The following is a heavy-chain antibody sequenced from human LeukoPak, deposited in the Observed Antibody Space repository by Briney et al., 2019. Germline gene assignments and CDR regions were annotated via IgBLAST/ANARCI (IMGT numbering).Heavy chain of an antibody. CDR2: ISTFNGHT. CDR3: ARRHLIGNGYFDH. D-gene: IGHD4-23*01. V-gene: IGHV1-18*01. CDR1: GYAFSNYG. J-gene: IGHJ4*02. Sequence: GASVKVSCKASGYAFSNYGLAWLRRAPGQGLQWLGWISTFNGHTNYAQIVRDRVTMTTDTSTNTAYLELRSLRSDDTAVYYCARRHLIGNGYFDHWGQGTLVTVSS.